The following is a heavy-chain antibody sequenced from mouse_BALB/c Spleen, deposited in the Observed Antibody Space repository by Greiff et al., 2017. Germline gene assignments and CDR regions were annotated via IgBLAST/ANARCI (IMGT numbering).Heavy chain of an antibody. CDR3: ARSEIYYGNYNYAMDY. Sequence: QVQLQQSGAELVRPGTSVKVSCKASGYAFTNYLIEWVKQRPGQGLEWIGVINPGSGGTNYNEKFKGKATLTADKSSSTAYMQLSSLTSDDSAVYFCARSEIYYGNYNYAMDYWGQGTSVTVSS. CDR2: INPGSGGT. V-gene: IGHV1-54*01. J-gene: IGHJ4*01. D-gene: IGHD2-1*01. CDR1: GYAFTNYL.